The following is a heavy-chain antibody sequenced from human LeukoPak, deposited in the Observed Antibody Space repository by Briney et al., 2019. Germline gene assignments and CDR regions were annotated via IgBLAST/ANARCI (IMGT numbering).Heavy chain of an antibody. V-gene: IGHV3-74*01. Sequence: PGGSLRLSCAASGFTFSSYWIHWVRQAPGKGLVWVSGISGDGSTTSYADSVKGRFTISRDNAKNTLSLQMNSLRAEDTAVYYCARGYYYDSSGSLRAFDIWGQGTMVTVSS. J-gene: IGHJ3*02. CDR2: ISGDGSTT. CDR3: ARGYYYDSSGSLRAFDI. CDR1: GFTFSSYW. D-gene: IGHD3-22*01.